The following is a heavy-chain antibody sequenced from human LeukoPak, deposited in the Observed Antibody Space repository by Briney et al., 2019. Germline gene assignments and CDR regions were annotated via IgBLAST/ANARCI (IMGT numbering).Heavy chain of an antibody. V-gene: IGHV3-7*01. CDR2: IKQDGSEK. D-gene: IGHD3-10*01. Sequence: GGSLRLSCAASGFTLSSFWMTWVRQAPGKGLEWVANIKQDGSEKYYVDSVKGRFTISRDNAKNSLYLQMNSLRADDTAVYYCSSGPPGLGFIYWGQGALVTVSS. CDR1: GFTLSSFW. CDR3: SSGPPGLGFIY. J-gene: IGHJ4*02.